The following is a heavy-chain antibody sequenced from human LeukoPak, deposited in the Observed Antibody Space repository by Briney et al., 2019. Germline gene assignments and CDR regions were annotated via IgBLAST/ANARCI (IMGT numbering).Heavy chain of an antibody. J-gene: IGHJ4*02. CDR3: ARVLTEITMVRGVIDY. CDR1: GFTFDDYA. V-gene: IGHV3-9*01. CDR2: ISWNSGSI. D-gene: IGHD3-10*01. Sequence: PGGSLRLSCAASGFTFDDYAMHWVRQAPGKGLEWVSGISWNSGSIGYADSVKGRFTISRDNAKNSLYLQMNSLRAEDTAVYYCARVLTEITMVRGVIDYWGQGTLVTVSS.